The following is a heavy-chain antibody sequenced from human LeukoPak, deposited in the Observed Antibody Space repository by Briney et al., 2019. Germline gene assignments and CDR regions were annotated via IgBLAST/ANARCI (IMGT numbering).Heavy chain of an antibody. Sequence: GGSLRLSCAASGFTFSSYGMHWVRQAPGKGLEWVAVISYDGSNKYYADSVKGRFTISRDNSKNTLYLQMNSLRAEDTAVYYCAEGTGEPYFVYWGQGTLVTVSS. J-gene: IGHJ4*02. CDR3: AEGTGEPYFVY. V-gene: IGHV3-30*18. CDR1: GFTFSSYG. D-gene: IGHD3-10*01. CDR2: ISYDGSNK.